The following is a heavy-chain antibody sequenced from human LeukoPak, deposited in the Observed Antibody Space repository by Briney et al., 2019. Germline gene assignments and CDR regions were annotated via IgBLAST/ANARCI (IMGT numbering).Heavy chain of an antibody. J-gene: IGHJ4*02. CDR2: ITGTGGNT. Sequence: PGGSLRLSCAASGFTFRSYDMSWVRQAPGKGLEWVSDITGTGGNTYYADSVKARFTISRDNSKNTLYLQMNSLRDEDTAVYYCAKVKDTSGSRFDYWGQGTLVTVSS. V-gene: IGHV3-23*01. D-gene: IGHD3-22*01. CDR3: AKVKDTSGSRFDY. CDR1: GFTFRSYD.